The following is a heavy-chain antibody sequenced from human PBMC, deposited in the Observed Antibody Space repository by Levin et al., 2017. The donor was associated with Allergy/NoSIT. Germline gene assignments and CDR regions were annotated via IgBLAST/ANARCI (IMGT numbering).Heavy chain of an antibody. CDR3: TTEVAGYSGYDLEH. D-gene: IGHD5-12*01. J-gene: IGHJ1*01. CDR1: GFTFSNAW. V-gene: IGHV3-15*01. CDR2: IKSKTDGGTA. Sequence: GESLKISCAASGFTFSNAWMSWVRQAPGKGLEWVGRIKSKTDGGTADYAAPVKGRFTISRDDSKNTLYLQMNSLKTEDTAVYYCTTEVAGYSGYDLEHWGQGTLVTVSS.